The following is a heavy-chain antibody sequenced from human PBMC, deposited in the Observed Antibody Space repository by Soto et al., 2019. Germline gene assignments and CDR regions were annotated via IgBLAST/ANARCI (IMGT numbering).Heavy chain of an antibody. Sequence: QVQLVQSGAEMKKPGASVKVSCKASGYTFTSYEINWVRQAAGQGPEWMGSVTPRNGDTAFAQKYQGRVTVTSNTSMITVYMDLSMLSSDASALDYCARGGSFCARGHYFESWCQGPLGCVSA. CDR3: ARGGSFCARGHYFES. CDR2: VTPRNGDT. J-gene: IGHJ4*02. D-gene: IGHD3-10*01. V-gene: IGHV1-8*02. CDR1: GYTFTSYE.